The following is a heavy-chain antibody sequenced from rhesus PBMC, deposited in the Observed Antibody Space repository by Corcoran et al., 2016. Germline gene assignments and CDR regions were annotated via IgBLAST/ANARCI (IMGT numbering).Heavy chain of an antibody. J-gene: IGHJ4*01. Sequence: QVQLQESGPGLVKPSETLSLTCAVSGGSISDYYYWNCIRQPPVKGLEWIGNINGNSATTYYKPYLKSRVNISKETYKKQFFLQVSSVTAADTAVYYCARGGIAAAGPDVVDYWGQGVLVTVSS. CDR3: ARGGIAAAGPDVVDY. CDR1: GGSISDYYY. V-gene: IGHV4S9*01. CDR2: INGNSATT. D-gene: IGHD6S26*01.